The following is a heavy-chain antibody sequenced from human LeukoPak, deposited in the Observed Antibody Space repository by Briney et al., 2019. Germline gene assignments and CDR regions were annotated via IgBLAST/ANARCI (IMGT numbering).Heavy chain of an antibody. CDR2: IFYSGRT. J-gene: IGHJ6*03. D-gene: IGHD3-22*01. V-gene: IGHV4-59*08. CDR3: ARQLMIDYYYYYYYMDV. Sequence: PSETLSLTCTVSGGSISSYYWNWIRQPPGKGLEWIGYIFYSGRTNYNPSLKSRVTISIDTSKNQFSLKLSSVTAADTAVYYCARQLMIDYYYYYYYMDVWGRGTTVTISS. CDR1: GGSISSYY.